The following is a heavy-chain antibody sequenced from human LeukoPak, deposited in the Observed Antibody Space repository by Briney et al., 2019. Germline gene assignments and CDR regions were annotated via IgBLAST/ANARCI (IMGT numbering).Heavy chain of an antibody. J-gene: IGHJ4*02. D-gene: IGHD4-17*01. V-gene: IGHV1-8*01. Sequence: ASVKVSCKASGYTFTSYDINWVRQATGQGLEWMGWMNPNSGNTGYAQEFQGRVTITRNTSISTAYMELSSLRSEDTAVYYCARGVDYGDLVFDYWGQGTLVTVSS. CDR2: MNPNSGNT. CDR1: GYTFTSYD. CDR3: ARGVDYGDLVFDY.